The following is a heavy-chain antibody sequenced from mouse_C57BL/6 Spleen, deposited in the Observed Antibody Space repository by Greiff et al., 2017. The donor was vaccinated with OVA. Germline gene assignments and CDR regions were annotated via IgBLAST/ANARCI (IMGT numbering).Heavy chain of an antibody. D-gene: IGHD2-4*01. Sequence: VQRVESGPGLVAPSQSLSITCTVSGFSLTSYAISWVRQPPGKGLEWLGVIWTGGGTNYNSALKSRLSISKDNSKSQVFLKMNSLQTDDTARYYCARIDYDYDGYAMDYWGQGTSVTVSS. CDR2: IWTGGGT. V-gene: IGHV2-9-1*01. CDR3: ARIDYDYDGYAMDY. J-gene: IGHJ4*01. CDR1: GFSLTSYA.